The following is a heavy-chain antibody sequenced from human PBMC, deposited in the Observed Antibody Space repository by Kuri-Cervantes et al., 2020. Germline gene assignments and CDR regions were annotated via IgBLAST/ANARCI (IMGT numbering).Heavy chain of an antibody. CDR3: ARVHYDSSGLTGYLDY. CDR1: GYTFSTYG. V-gene: IGHV1-18*01. Sequence: ASVKVSCKASGYTFSTYGITWVRRAPGQGLEWMGWSSGYNGDTNYAQKFQGRVTMTTDTSTSTAYMELRSLRSDDTAVYYCARVHYDSSGLTGYLDYWGQGTLVPSPQ. J-gene: IGHJ4*02. D-gene: IGHD3-22*01. CDR2: SSGYNGDT.